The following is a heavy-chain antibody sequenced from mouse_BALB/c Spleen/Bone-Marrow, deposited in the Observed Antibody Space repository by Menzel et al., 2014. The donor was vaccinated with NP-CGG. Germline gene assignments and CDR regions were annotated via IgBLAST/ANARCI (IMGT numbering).Heavy chain of an antibody. J-gene: IGHJ1*01. CDR2: IRNKANGYTT. CDR3: AREIINDYHWYFGV. Sequence: EVMLVESGGGLVQPGGSLRLSCATSGFTFTDYYMSWVRQPPGKALEWLGFIRNKANGYTTEYSASVKGRFTISRDNSQSILYLQMNTLRAEDSATYYCAREIINDYHWYFGVWGAGTTVTVSS. CDR1: GFTFTDYY. V-gene: IGHV7-3*02. D-gene: IGHD2-4*01.